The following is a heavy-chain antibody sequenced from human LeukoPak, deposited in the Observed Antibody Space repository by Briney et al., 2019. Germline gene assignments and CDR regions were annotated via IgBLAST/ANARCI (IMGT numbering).Heavy chain of an antibody. Sequence: QTGGSLRLSCAASGFTFSSYWMQWVRHAPGKGLVWVSRINSDGSSTSYADSVKGRFTISRDNAKNSLYLQMNSLRAEDTAVYYCASWTPYYYDTGYWGQGTLVTVSS. CDR2: INSDGSST. V-gene: IGHV3-74*01. D-gene: IGHD3-22*01. J-gene: IGHJ4*02. CDR3: ASWTPYYYDTGY. CDR1: GFTFSSYW.